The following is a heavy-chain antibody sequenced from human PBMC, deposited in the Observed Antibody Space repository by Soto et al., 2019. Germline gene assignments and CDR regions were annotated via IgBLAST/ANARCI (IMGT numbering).Heavy chain of an antibody. CDR3: ARDPIAAAGPPSSFDY. J-gene: IGHJ4*02. CDR1: GDSVSSNSAA. Sequence: PSQTLSLTCAISGDSVSSNSAAWNWIRQSPSRGLEWLGRTYYRSKWYNDYAVSVKRRITINPDTSKNQFSLQLNSVTPEDTAVYYCARDPIAAAGPPSSFDYWGQGTLVTVSS. D-gene: IGHD6-13*01. CDR2: TYYRSKWYN. V-gene: IGHV6-1*01.